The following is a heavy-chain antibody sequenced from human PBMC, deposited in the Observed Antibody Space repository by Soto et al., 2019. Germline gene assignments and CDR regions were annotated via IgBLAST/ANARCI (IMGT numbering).Heavy chain of an antibody. V-gene: IGHV1-18*01. J-gene: IGHJ6*03. Sequence: ASVKVSCKASGYTFTSYGISWVRQAPGQGLEWMGWISAYNGNTNYAQKLQGRVTMTTDTSTSTAYMELRSLRSDDTAVYYCARDFTIAARPTNYYYYMDVWGKGTTVTVSS. CDR1: GYTFTSYG. CDR3: ARDFTIAARPTNYYYYMDV. CDR2: ISAYNGNT. D-gene: IGHD6-6*01.